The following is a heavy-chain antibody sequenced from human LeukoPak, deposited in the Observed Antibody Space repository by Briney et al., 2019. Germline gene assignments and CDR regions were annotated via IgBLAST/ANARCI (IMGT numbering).Heavy chain of an antibody. Sequence: ASAKVSCKASGYTFTGYYMHWVRQAPGQGLEWMGWINPNSGGTNYAQKFQGRVTMTRDTSISTAYMELSRLRSDDTAVYYCARVKLSSGYLKSWGQGTLVTVSS. V-gene: IGHV1-2*02. D-gene: IGHD3-22*01. CDR2: INPNSGGT. CDR3: ARVKLSSGYLKS. J-gene: IGHJ4*02. CDR1: GYTFTGYY.